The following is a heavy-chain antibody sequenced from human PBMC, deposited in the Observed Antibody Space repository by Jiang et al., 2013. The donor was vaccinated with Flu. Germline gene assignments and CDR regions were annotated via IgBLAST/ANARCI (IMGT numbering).Heavy chain of an antibody. CDR1: GFIFSNYW. J-gene: IGHJ2*01. CDR3: ARRYFDL. CDR2: IKQDGSEK. V-gene: IGHV3-7*01. Sequence: QLVESGGGLVQPGGSLRLSCAASGFIFSNYWMAWVRQAPGKGLEWVANIKQDGSEKYYVESVKGRFTISRDNAKNSLYLQMNSLRAEDTAVYYCARRYFDLWGRGTLVTVSS.